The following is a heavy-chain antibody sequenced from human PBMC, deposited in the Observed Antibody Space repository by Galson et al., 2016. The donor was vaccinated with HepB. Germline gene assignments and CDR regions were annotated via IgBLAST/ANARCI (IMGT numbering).Heavy chain of an antibody. CDR2: PFPEDGET. J-gene: IGHJ4*02. CDR3: ATAITVAGIFDY. Sequence: SVKVSCKVIGYTLTELPMHWVRQTPGKGLEWMGGPFPEDGETIYGQKFKGRVTMTEDTSTDTAYMDLSNLRSEDTAVYYCATAITVAGIFDYWGQGTLVTVSS. V-gene: IGHV1-24*01. D-gene: IGHD6-19*01. CDR1: GYTLTELP.